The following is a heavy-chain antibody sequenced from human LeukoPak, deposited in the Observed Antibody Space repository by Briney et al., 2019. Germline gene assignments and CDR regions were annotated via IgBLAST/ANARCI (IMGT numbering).Heavy chain of an antibody. CDR1: GFTFSSFG. D-gene: IGHD3-16*01. CDR3: ARGESSPIPVAYTRHWFDP. CDR2: IWYDGSNT. J-gene: IGHJ5*01. V-gene: IGHV3-33*01. Sequence: GGSLRPSCAASGFTFSSFGMHWVRQSPGKGLEWVALIWYDGSNTHHADSVKGRITISRDNSKNTLFLQMNSLRAEDTAVYYCARGESSPIPVAYTRHWFDPWGQGTLVTVSS.